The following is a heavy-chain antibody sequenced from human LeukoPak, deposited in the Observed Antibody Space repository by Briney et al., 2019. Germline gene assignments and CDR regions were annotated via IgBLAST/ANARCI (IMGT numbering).Heavy chain of an antibody. D-gene: IGHD3-9*01. CDR1: GFTFSTYG. CDR3: AKDGGEYYDILTGYYPRLYYMDV. V-gene: IGHV3-23*01. Sequence: GALRLSCVASGFTFSTYGMSWVRQAPGKGLEWVSAISGSGGSTYYADSVKGRFTISRDNSKNTLYLQMNSLRAEETAVYYCAKDGGEYYDILTGYYPRLYYMDVWGKGTTVTISS. J-gene: IGHJ6*03. CDR2: ISGSGGST.